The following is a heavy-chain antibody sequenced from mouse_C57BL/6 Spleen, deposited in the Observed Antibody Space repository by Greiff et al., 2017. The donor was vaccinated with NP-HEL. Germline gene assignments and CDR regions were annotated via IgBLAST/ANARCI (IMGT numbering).Heavy chain of an antibody. CDR2: IDPSDSET. J-gene: IGHJ4*01. V-gene: IGHV1-52*01. CDR3: ARLDGYYVHYYAMDY. D-gene: IGHD2-3*01. CDR1: GYTFTSYW. Sequence: QVQLQQPGAELVRPGSSVKLSCKASGYTFTSYWMHWVKQRPIQGLEWIGNIDPSDSETHYNQKFKDKATLTVDKSSSTAYMQLSSLTSEDSAVYYCARLDGYYVHYYAMDYWGQGTSVTVSS.